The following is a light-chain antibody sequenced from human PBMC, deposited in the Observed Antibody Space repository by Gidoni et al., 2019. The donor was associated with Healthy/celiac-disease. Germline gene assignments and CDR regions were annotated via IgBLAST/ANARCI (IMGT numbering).Light chain of an antibody. CDR3: QQYNSYPWT. V-gene: IGKV1-5*01. Sequence: DIQMTQSPSTLSASVGDRVTITCRASQSISIWLAWYQQKPGKAPKLLSYDASSLESGVPSRLSGSGSGTEFTLTISSLQPDDFATYYCQQYNSYPWTFXXXTKVEIK. J-gene: IGKJ1*01. CDR1: QSISIW. CDR2: DAS.